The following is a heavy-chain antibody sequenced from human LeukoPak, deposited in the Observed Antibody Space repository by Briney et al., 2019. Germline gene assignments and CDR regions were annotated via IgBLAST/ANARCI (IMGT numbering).Heavy chain of an antibody. J-gene: IGHJ4*02. CDR2: ISSSNSYI. D-gene: IGHD3-22*01. Sequence: PGGSLRLSCAGSGFTFSTYSMNWVRQAPGKGLEWVSCISSSNSYIYYADSVKGRFTISRDNAKNSLYLQMNSLRADDTAVYYCARGAEYYYDSSGYWADWGQGTLVTVSS. CDR3: ARGAEYYYDSSGYWAD. V-gene: IGHV3-21*04. CDR1: GFTFSTYS.